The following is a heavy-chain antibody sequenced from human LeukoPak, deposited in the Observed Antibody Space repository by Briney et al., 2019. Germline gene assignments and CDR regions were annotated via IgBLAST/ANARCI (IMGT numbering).Heavy chain of an antibody. Sequence: SETLSLTCAVYGGSFSGYYWSWIRQPPGKGLEWIGYIYYSGSTNYNPSLKSRVTISVDTSKNQFSLKLSSVTAADTAVYYCARDIAAARTNWFDPWGQGTLVTVSS. D-gene: IGHD6-13*01. CDR3: ARDIAAARTNWFDP. CDR1: GGSFSGYY. CDR2: IYYSGST. J-gene: IGHJ5*02. V-gene: IGHV4-59*01.